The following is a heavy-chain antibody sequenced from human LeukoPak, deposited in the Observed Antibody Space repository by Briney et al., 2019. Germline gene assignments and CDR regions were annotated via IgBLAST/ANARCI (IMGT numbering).Heavy chain of an antibody. Sequence: PGGSLRLSCAASGFTFSSYWMSWVRQAPGKGLEWVANINQDGSEKYYVDSVKGRFTISRDNAKNSLYLQLNSLRAEDTAVYYCAREASLSTAARNYYYMDVWGKGTTVTVSS. CDR2: INQDGSEK. J-gene: IGHJ6*03. V-gene: IGHV3-7*01. CDR1: GFTFSSYW. D-gene: IGHD2-2*01. CDR3: AREASLSTAARNYYYMDV.